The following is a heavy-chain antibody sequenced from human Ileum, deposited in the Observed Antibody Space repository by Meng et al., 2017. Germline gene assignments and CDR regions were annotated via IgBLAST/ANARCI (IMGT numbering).Heavy chain of an antibody. J-gene: IGHJ5*02. D-gene: IGHD3-10*01. CDR1: DDSISTYY. V-gene: IGHV4-59*13. CDR2: SHHSRNA. Sequence: SETLSLTCTVSDDSISTYYWSWVRRPPGKGLEWIGHSHHSRNANYNPSLKSRVSISVDASKNQFSLKMNSVTAADTAVYFCARDTYYSPSGSYFEDWFGPWGRGTLVTVSS. CDR3: ARDTYYSPSGSYFEDWFGP.